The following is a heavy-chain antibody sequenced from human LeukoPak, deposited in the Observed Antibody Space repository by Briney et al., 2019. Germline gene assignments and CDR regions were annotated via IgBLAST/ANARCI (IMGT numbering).Heavy chain of an antibody. J-gene: IGHJ4*02. CDR3: AKGDSGHDPSIHPPGAFDY. CDR2: TNWDGNTT. V-gene: IGHV3-43D*03. CDR1: GFTFDDYA. D-gene: IGHD2-21*02. Sequence: AGSLRLSCVASGFTFDDYAMHWVRQAPGKGLEWVCLTNWDGNTTFCADSVKGRFTISRDNIKSSLFLQMNSLRPEDSALYYCAKGDSGHDPSIHPPGAFDYWGQGTLVTVSS.